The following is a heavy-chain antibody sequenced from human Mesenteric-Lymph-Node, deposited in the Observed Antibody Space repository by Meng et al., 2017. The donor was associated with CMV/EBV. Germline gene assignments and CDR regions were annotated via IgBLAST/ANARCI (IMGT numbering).Heavy chain of an antibody. J-gene: IGHJ5*02. CDR3: ARNYNRNWFDP. D-gene: IGHD1-14*01. V-gene: IGHV4-39*01. Sequence: CTVYGGCISSSSYYWGWIRQPPGKGLEWIGSIYYSGSTYYNPSLKSRVTISVDTSKNQFSLKLSSVTAADTAVYYCARNYNRNWFDPWGQGTLVTVSS. CDR2: IYYSGST. CDR1: GGCISSSSYY.